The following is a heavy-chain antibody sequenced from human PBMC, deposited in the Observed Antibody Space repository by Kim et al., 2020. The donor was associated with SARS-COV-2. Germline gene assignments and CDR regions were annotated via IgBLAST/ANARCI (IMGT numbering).Heavy chain of an antibody. D-gene: IGHD3-16*01. J-gene: IGHJ4*02. CDR3: ARVGGRRAARGYFDY. V-gene: IGHV4-34*01. Sequence: PSLKSRVTMSVDTTKNQFSLKLSSVTAADTAVYYCARVGGRRAARGYFDYWGQGTLVTVSS.